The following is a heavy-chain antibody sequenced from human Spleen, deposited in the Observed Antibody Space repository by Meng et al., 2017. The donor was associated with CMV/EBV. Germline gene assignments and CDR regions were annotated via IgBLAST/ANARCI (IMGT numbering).Heavy chain of an antibody. CDR3: ARDQGSITKSHGYYFGLDV. V-gene: IGHV3-11*04. CDR2: ISSSGRTI. Sequence: GESLKISCAASGFIFSDYYMTWIRQAPGKGLEWVSYISSSGRTIYYADSAKGRFTISRDNTKNSLYLQMNSLRAEDTAVYYCARDQGSITKSHGYYFGLDVWGQGTTVTVSS. J-gene: IGHJ6*02. D-gene: IGHD3-10*01. CDR1: GFIFSDYY.